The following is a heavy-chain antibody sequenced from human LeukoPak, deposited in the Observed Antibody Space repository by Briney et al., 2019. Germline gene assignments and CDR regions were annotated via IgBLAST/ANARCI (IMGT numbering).Heavy chain of an antibody. D-gene: IGHD6-6*01. CDR1: GFTLSSYE. CDR2: IYSGGST. V-gene: IGHV3-66*01. Sequence: PGGSLRLSCAASGFTLSSYEMNWVRQAPGKGLEWVSIIYSGGSTYYADSVKGRFTISRDNSKNTLYLQMNSLRAEDTAVYYCASYRYGSSFAFDIWGQGTMVTVSS. CDR3: ASYRYGSSFAFDI. J-gene: IGHJ3*02.